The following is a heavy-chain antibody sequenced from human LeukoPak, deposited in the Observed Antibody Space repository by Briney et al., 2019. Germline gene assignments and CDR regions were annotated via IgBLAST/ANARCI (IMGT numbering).Heavy chain of an antibody. CDR3: AREDGYNSNHYFDY. J-gene: IGHJ4*02. Sequence: SQTLSLTCTVSGGSISSGGYYWSWIRQHPGEGLEWIGYIYYSGSTYYNPSLKSRVTISVDTSKNQFSLKLSSVTAADTAVYYCAREDGYNSNHYFDYWGQGTLVTVSS. CDR2: IYYSGST. CDR1: GGSISSGGYY. V-gene: IGHV4-31*03. D-gene: IGHD5-24*01.